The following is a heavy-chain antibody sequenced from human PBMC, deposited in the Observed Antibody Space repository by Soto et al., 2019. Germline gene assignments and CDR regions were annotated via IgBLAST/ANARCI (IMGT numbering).Heavy chain of an antibody. D-gene: IGHD2-8*02. Sequence: QVQLVESGGGVVQPVRSLRLSCAVSGFTVSTYGMHWVRQAPGMGLEWVAGISRDGGTKYYADSVKGRFTISRDNSRNTLFLEMNSLRGDDMAVYYCTGEVASGYWGQGTLVTVSS. CDR3: TGEVASGY. CDR2: ISRDGGTK. CDR1: GFTVSTYG. V-gene: IGHV3-30*03. J-gene: IGHJ4*02.